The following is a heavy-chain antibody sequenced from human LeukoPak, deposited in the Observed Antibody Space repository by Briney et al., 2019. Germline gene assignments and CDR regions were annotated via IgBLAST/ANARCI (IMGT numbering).Heavy chain of an antibody. V-gene: IGHV3-30-3*01. Sequence: PGRSLRLSCAASGFTFSSYAMHWVRQAPGKGLEWVAVISYDGSNKYYADSVKGRFTISRDNSKNTLYLQMNSLRAEDTAVYYCARDREHIVVVTAIWYWGQGTLVTVSS. CDR1: GFTFSSYA. CDR3: ARDREHIVVVTAIWY. D-gene: IGHD2-21*02. J-gene: IGHJ4*02. CDR2: ISYDGSNK.